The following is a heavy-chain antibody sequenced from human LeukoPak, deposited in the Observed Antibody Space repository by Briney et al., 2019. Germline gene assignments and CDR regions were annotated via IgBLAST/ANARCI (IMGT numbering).Heavy chain of an antibody. Sequence: GSLRLSCAASGFTFSSYWMTWVRQAPGKGLEWVASIKEDGGEKYNVDSVKGRFTSSRDNAKNSLYLQMNSLTAEDTGVYYCARDYGYNNDWFGAPFDYWGQGTLVTVSS. CDR1: GFTFSSYW. CDR3: ARDYGYNNDWFGAPFDY. D-gene: IGHD3-9*01. CDR2: IKEDGGEK. J-gene: IGHJ4*02. V-gene: IGHV3-7*01.